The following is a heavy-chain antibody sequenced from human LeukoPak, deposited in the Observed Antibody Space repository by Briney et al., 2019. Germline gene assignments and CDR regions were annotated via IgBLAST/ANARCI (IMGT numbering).Heavy chain of an antibody. D-gene: IGHD3-10*01. CDR3: ARISRITMVRYYYMDV. CDR1: GYTFSNYG. Sequence: EASVKVSCKASGYTFSNYGISWVRQAPGQGLEWMGWISSYNDNTNYAQKLQGRVTMTTDTSTSTAYMELRSLRSDDTAVYYCARISRITMVRYYYMDVWGKGTTVTISS. J-gene: IGHJ6*03. CDR2: ISSYNDNT. V-gene: IGHV1-18*01.